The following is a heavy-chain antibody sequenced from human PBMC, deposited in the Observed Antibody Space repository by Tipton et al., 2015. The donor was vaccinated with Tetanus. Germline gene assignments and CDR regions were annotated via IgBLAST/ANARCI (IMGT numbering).Heavy chain of an antibody. Sequence: GSLRLSCAASGFTFSSYSMNWVRQAPGKGLEWVSYISSSSSTIYYADSVKGRFTISRDNAKNSLYLQMNSLRDEDTAVYYCARSIPTYGSGSYAGYYGMDVWGQGTTVTVSS. CDR1: GFTFSSYS. D-gene: IGHD3-10*01. V-gene: IGHV3-48*02. J-gene: IGHJ6*02. CDR2: ISSSSSTI. CDR3: ARSIPTYGSGSYAGYYGMDV.